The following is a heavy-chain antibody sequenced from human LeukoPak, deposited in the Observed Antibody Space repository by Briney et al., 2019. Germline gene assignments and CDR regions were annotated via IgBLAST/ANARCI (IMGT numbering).Heavy chain of an antibody. CDR1: GFTFMNYA. CDR2: ISSSSSTI. V-gene: IGHV3-48*01. Sequence: HPGGSLRLSCAASGFTFMNYAMSWVRQAPGKGLECISYISSSSSTIYYADSVKGRFTISRDNAKNSLYLQMNSLRAEDTAVYYCAREVIRGSYYIDSWGQGTLVTVSS. CDR3: AREVIRGSYYIDS. D-gene: IGHD1-26*01. J-gene: IGHJ4*02.